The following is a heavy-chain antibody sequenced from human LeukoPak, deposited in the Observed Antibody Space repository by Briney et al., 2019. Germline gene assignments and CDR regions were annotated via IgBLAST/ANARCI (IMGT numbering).Heavy chain of an antibody. D-gene: IGHD3-10*01. CDR3: ARGLLWFGESYGMDV. V-gene: IGHV3-7*03. CDR1: GFTFSSDW. Sequence: PGGSLRLSCAASGFTFSSDWMSWVRKAPAKGLDWVANIKQDGSEKYYVNSLKGRCTISSENGTNSLYLQMNSLRAADTDVYYCARGLLWFGESYGMDVWGKGTTVTVSS. CDR2: IKQDGSEK. J-gene: IGHJ6*04.